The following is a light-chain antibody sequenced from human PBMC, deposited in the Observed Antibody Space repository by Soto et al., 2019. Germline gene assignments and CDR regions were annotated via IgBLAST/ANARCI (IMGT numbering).Light chain of an antibody. V-gene: IGLV1-51*01. J-gene: IGLJ3*02. Sequence: QSVLTQPPSVSAAPGQKVTISCSGSSSNIGHNYVSWYQQLPGTAPKLLIYDNNKRPSGIPDRFSGAKSGTSATLGITGLQTGDEADYYCGTWDSSLSAKVFGGGTKVTVL. CDR2: DNN. CDR3: GTWDSSLSAKV. CDR1: SSNIGHNY.